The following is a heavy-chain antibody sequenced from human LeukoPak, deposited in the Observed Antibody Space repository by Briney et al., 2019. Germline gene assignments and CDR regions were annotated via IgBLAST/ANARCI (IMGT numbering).Heavy chain of an antibody. J-gene: IGHJ5*02. V-gene: IGHV4-34*01. CDR1: GGSFSGYY. CDR3: ARGLRASFDP. CDR2: INHSGST. Sequence: SETLSLTCAVYGGSFSGYYWSWIRQPPGKGLEWIGEINHSGSTNYNPSLKSRVTISVDTSKNQFSMKLSSVTAADTAVYYCARGLRASFDPWGQGTLVTVSS.